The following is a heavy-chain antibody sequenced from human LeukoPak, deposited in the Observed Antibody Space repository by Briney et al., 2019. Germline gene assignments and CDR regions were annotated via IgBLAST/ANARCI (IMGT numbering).Heavy chain of an antibody. CDR2: IKQDGSEK. D-gene: IGHD3-22*01. CDR1: GFTFSSYW. Sequence: GGSLRLSCAASGFTFSSYWMSWVRQAPGKGLEWVANIKQDGSEKYYVDSVKGRFTISRDNAKNSLYLQMNSLRAEDTAVYYCARALKARYDSSGYHAFDIWGQGTMVTVSS. J-gene: IGHJ3*02. V-gene: IGHV3-7*01. CDR3: ARALKARYDSSGYHAFDI.